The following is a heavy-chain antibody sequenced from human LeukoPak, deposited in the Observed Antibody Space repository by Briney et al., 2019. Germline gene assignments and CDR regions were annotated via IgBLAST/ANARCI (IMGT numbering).Heavy chain of an antibody. CDR2: IYSGGST. Sequence: GGSLRLSCAASGFTVSSNYMSWVRQAPGKGLEWVSVIYSGGSTYYADSVKGRFTISRDTSKNTLYLQMNSLRAEDTAMYFCAKEPPARLAYYFDYWGQGTLVTVSS. CDR3: AKEPPARLAYYFDY. V-gene: IGHV3-53*05. J-gene: IGHJ4*02. CDR1: GFTVSSNY.